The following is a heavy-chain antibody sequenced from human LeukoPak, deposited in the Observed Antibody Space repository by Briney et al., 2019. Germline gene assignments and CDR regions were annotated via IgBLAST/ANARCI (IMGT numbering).Heavy chain of an antibody. D-gene: IGHD3/OR15-3a*01. CDR1: GFTFSDYY. CDR3: ARTLDSALDV. Sequence: PGRSLRLSCAASGFTFSDYYMSWVRQAPGKGLEWISYISSSGRTVYYAESVRGRFAISRDNARSSLYLQMAGLTAEDTAVYYCARTLDSALDVWGNGTTVTVSS. V-gene: IGHV3-11*04. CDR2: ISSSGRTV. J-gene: IGHJ6*04.